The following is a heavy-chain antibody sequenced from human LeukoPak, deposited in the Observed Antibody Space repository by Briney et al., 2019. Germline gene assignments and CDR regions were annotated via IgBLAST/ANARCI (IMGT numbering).Heavy chain of an antibody. J-gene: IGHJ4*02. Sequence: GGSLRLSCAASGFTYTDYWMHWVRQAPGRGLGWASGINGHGIQTTYADSVKGRFTISRDNAKNTVYLQINSLRVEDTAVYYCARGTIVAAGSDYWGQGTLVTVSS. CDR2: INGHGIQT. CDR1: GFTYTDYW. CDR3: ARGTIVAAGSDY. V-gene: IGHV3-74*03. D-gene: IGHD6-13*01.